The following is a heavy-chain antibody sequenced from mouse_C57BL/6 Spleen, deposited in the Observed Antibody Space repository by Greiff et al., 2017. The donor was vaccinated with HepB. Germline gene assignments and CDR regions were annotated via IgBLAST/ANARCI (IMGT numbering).Heavy chain of an antibody. V-gene: IGHV5-17*01. CDR3: AREGYYGSSTDY. J-gene: IGHJ2*01. CDR2: ISSGSSTI. D-gene: IGHD1-1*01. Sequence: EVHLVESGGGLVKPGGSLKLSCAASGFTFSDYGMHWVRQAPEKGLEWVAYISSGSSTIYYADTVKGRFTISRDNAKNTLFLQMTSLRSEDTAMYYCAREGYYGSSTDYWGQGTTLTVSS. CDR1: GFTFSDYG.